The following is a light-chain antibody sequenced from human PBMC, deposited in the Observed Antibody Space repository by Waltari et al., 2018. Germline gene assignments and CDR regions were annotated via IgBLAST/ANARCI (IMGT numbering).Light chain of an antibody. CDR3: SSYAGSNTWV. V-gene: IGLV2-11*01. J-gene: IGLJ2*01. CDR2: DVN. Sequence: QAALTQPPSVSGSPGQSVTISCTGTSSDIGGYNYVSWYQQHPGKAPKLMIYDVNKRPSGVSDRCSGSKSGNTASLTISGLQAEDEADYYCSSYAGSNTWVFGGGTRLTVL. CDR1: SSDIGGYNY.